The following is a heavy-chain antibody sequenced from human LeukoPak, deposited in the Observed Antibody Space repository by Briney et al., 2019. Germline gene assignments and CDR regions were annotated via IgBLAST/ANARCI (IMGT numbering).Heavy chain of an antibody. CDR3: ARGWRRSGYDSDDFDY. V-gene: IGHV3-7*01. D-gene: IGHD5-12*01. Sequence: GGSLRLSCAASGFTFNSYWMSWVRQAPGKGLEWVANIKQDGSEKHYVDSVKGRFTISRDNAKNSLYMQMNSLRAEDTAVYYCARGWRRSGYDSDDFDYWGQGTLVTGSS. J-gene: IGHJ4*02. CDR2: IKQDGSEK. CDR1: GFTFNSYW.